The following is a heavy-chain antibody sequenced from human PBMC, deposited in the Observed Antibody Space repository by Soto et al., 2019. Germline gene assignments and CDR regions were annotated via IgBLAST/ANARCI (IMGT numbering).Heavy chain of an antibody. CDR3: AREYYDSIWGSPVYLDF. CDR1: GFTFNTYA. CDR2: VWYDGTIE. V-gene: IGHV3-33*01. J-gene: IGHJ4*02. D-gene: IGHD3-16*01. Sequence: PGGSLRLSCAASGFTFNTYAMHWVRQAPGKGLEWVAVVWYDGTIEKYADSVKGRFTVSRDNSKNTAYLQMNSPRAEDTAVYYCAREYYDSIWGSPVYLDFWGQGT.